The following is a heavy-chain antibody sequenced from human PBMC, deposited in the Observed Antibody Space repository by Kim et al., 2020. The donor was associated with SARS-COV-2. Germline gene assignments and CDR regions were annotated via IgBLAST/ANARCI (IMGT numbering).Heavy chain of an antibody. Sequence: GGSLRLSCAASGFSFSSYDMLWVRQVSGERLEWVSTIDTVGDTYYLDSVRGRFAISRENAKNALSLQMSSLRVGDTAVYYCVRDKGSGTYGMDVWGQGTTVIVSS. J-gene: IGHJ6*02. CDR1: GFSFSSYD. CDR2: IDTVGDT. V-gene: IGHV3-13*01. D-gene: IGHD3-10*01. CDR3: VRDKGSGTYGMDV.